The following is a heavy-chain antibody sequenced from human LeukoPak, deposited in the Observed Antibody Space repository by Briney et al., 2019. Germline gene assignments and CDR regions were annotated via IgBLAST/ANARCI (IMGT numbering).Heavy chain of an antibody. CDR2: IYHSGST. V-gene: IGHV4-4*02. Sequence: GSLRLSCAASGFTFSSSWMAWVRQAPGKGLEWIGYIYHSGSTYYNPSLKSRVTISVDRSKNQFSLKLSSVTAADTAVYYCAREVVPAAHFDYWGQGTLVTVSS. CDR1: GFTFSSSW. D-gene: IGHD2-2*01. CDR3: AREVVPAAHFDY. J-gene: IGHJ4*02.